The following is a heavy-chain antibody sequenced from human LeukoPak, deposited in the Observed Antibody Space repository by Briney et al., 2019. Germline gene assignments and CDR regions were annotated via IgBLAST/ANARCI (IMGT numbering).Heavy chain of an antibody. Sequence: GGSLRLSCAASGFIVSNTYMTWVRQAPGKGLEWVSAISGSGGSTYYADSVKGRFTISRDNSKNTLYLQMNSLRAEDTAVYYCAKSIVVVPAAIDPIDYWGQGTLVTVSS. D-gene: IGHD2-2*02. CDR2: ISGSGGST. J-gene: IGHJ4*02. CDR1: GFIVSNTY. V-gene: IGHV3-23*01. CDR3: AKSIVVVPAAIDPIDY.